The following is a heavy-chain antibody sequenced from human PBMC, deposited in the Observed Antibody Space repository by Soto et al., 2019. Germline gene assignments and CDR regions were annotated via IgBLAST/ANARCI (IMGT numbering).Heavy chain of an antibody. D-gene: IGHD6-6*01. CDR3: ARALDTSVRQSWFDP. CDR1: GGSVSSGSYY. J-gene: IGHJ5*02. V-gene: IGHV4-61*01. CDR2: IYYSGST. Sequence: PSETLSLTCTVSGGSVSSGSYYWSWIRQPPGKGLEWIGYIYYSGSTNYNPSLKSRVTISVDTSKNQFSLKLSSVTAADTAVYYCARALDTSVRQSWFDPWGQGTLVTVSS.